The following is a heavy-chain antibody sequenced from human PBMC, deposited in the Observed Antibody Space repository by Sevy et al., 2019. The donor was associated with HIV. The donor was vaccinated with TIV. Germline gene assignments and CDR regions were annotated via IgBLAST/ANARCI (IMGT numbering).Heavy chain of an antibody. CDR3: SRDLRLRGYSYGCFDY. D-gene: IGHD5-18*01. V-gene: IGHV1-2*02. CDR1: GYTFTGQY. Sequence: ASVKVSCKASGYTFTGQYIHWVRQAPGQGLEWMGWINPNGGDTNYAQEFQGRVTMTRDTSISTAYMELSGLKSDDTAVYYCSRDLRLRGYSYGCFDYWAQGTLVTVSS. CDR2: INPNGGDT. J-gene: IGHJ4*02.